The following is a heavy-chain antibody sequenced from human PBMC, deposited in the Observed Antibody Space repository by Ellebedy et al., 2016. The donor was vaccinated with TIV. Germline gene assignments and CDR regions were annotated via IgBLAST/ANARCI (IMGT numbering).Heavy chain of an antibody. V-gene: IGHV3-15*01. D-gene: IGHD5-24*01. J-gene: IGHJ4*02. CDR1: GFTFSNYA. CDR3: TTYRE. Sequence: PGGSLRLSCAASGFTFSNYAMAWVRQAPGKGLEWVGRIRSKTDGETADYAPPVKGRFTISRDDSRNTLYLVMNSLKPEDTGLYYCTTYREWGQGALVTVSS. CDR2: IRSKTDGETA.